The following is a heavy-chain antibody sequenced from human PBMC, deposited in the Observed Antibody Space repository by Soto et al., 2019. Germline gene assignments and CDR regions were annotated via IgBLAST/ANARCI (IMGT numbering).Heavy chain of an antibody. V-gene: IGHV1-18*01. CDR2: ISTYNGDT. Sequence: QVQLVQSGAEVKKPGASVKVSCKASGYTFTRSGISWVRQAPGQGLEWMGWISTYNGDTNYAQTFQGRVTMTTDTAPRTVYTDLRSRRSDDTAVYYCAREGVAPYYYYGMDVWGQGTPVTVSS. CDR1: GYTFTRSG. CDR3: AREGVAPYYYYGMDV. J-gene: IGHJ6*02. D-gene: IGHD5-12*01.